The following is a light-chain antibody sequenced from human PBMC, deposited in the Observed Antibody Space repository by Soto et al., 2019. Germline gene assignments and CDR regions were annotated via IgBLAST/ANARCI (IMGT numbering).Light chain of an antibody. J-gene: IGLJ2*01. CDR3: SSYTSSTTLI. Sequence: QSALTQPASVSGSPGQSITISCSGTSSDVGGYNYVSWYQQHPGKAPKLMMYEVTKRPSGVSDRFSGSKSGNTASLTISGLQAEDEADYFCSSYTSSTTLIFGGGTKVTVL. CDR2: EVT. CDR1: SSDVGGYNY. V-gene: IGLV2-14*01.